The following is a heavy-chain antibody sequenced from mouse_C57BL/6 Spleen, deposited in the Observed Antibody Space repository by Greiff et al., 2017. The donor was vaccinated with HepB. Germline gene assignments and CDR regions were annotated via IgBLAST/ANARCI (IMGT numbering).Heavy chain of an antibody. V-gene: IGHV1-80*01. Sequence: VQLKESGAELVKPGASVKISCKASGYAFSSYWMNWVKQRPGKGLEWIGQIYPGDGDTNYNGKFKGKATLTADKSSSTAYMQLSSLTSEDSAVYFCAREGNYYYGSSYWYFDVWGTGTTVTVSS. D-gene: IGHD1-1*01. CDR1: GYAFSSYW. CDR2: IYPGDGDT. CDR3: AREGNYYYGSSYWYFDV. J-gene: IGHJ1*03.